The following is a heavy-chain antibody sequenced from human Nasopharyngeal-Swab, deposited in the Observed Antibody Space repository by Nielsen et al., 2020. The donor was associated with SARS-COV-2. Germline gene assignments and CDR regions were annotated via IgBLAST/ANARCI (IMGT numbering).Heavy chain of an antibody. D-gene: IGHD1-14*01. J-gene: IGHJ4*02. V-gene: IGHV3-48*04. CDR2: ISSSTSTI. Sequence: VRQAPGKGLEWVSYISSSTSTIYYADSVKGRFTISRDNAKNSLYLQMNSLRAEDTAVYYCARDGPGRTFDHWGQGTLVTVSS. CDR3: ARDGPGRTFDH.